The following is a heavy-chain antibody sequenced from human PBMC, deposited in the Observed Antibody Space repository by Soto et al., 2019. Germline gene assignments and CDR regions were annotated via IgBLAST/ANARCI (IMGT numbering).Heavy chain of an antibody. CDR1: GYTLSNYG. J-gene: IGHJ5*02. D-gene: IGHD2-2*01. V-gene: IGHV1-18*01. CDR3: ARVVPGAEAWFGP. Sequence: SVKVSCKTSGYTLSNYGITWVRQAPGQPLEWLGWISLYSDGTNYAQKFQGRVSMTTDTSTTTAYMELRSLRSDDTAVYYCARVVPGAEAWFGPWGQGTLVTVSS. CDR2: ISLYSDGT.